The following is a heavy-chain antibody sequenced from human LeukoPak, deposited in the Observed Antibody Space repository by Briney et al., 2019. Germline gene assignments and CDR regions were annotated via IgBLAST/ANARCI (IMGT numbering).Heavy chain of an antibody. CDR3: AKLGGHPLHNYYVGV. CDR1: GFTFSSYA. CDR2: ILDSGYST. D-gene: IGHD3-16*01. V-gene: IGHV3-23*01. Sequence: GGSLRLSCAASGFTFSSYAMSWVREAPGKGLEWVSGILDSGYSTYYANSVKGRFTISRDNSNNTLYLQMNSLRAEDTAVYYCAKLGGHPLHNYYVGVWGKGTTVAVSS. J-gene: IGHJ6*03.